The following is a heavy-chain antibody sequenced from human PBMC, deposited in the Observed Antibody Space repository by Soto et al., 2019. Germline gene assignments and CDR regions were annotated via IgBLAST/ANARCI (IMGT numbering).Heavy chain of an antibody. CDR3: AREGGPYYYYYYYMDV. V-gene: IGHV3-33*01. CDR2: IWYDGSNK. J-gene: IGHJ6*03. Sequence: PGGSLRLSCAASGFTFSSYGMHWVRQAPGKGLEWVAVIWYDGSNKYYADYVKGRFTISRDNSKNTLKLKMNSLRAEDTAVYYCAREGGPYYYYYYYMDVWGKGTTVTVSS. CDR1: GFTFSSYG.